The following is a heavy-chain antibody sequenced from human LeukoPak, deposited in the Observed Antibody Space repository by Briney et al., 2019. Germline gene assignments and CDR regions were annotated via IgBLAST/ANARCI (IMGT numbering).Heavy chain of an antibody. CDR3: ARDPLYYYDSSGDSGAFDI. D-gene: IGHD3-22*01. CDR1: GFTFSNYD. CDR2: ISFDGNNK. V-gene: IGHV3-30*03. Sequence: GGSLRLSCAASGFTFSNYDMHWVRQAPGKGLEWVALISFDGNNKYYADSVKGRFTISRNNSKNTLYLQMNSLRAEDTAVYYCARDPLYYYDSSGDSGAFDIWAKGQWSPSLQ. J-gene: IGHJ3*02.